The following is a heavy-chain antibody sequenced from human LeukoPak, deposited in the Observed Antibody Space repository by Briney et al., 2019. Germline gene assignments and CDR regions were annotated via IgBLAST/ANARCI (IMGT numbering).Heavy chain of an antibody. V-gene: IGHV1-58*02. Sequence: ASVKVSCKASGFTFTSSAMQWVRQARGQRLEWIGWIVVGSGNTNYAQEFQERVTITRDMSTSTAYMELSSLRSEDTAVYYCAAASRYYDSRRAFDIWGQGTMVTVSS. J-gene: IGHJ3*02. CDR2: IVVGSGNT. CDR1: GFTFTSSA. D-gene: IGHD3-22*01. CDR3: AAASRYYDSRRAFDI.